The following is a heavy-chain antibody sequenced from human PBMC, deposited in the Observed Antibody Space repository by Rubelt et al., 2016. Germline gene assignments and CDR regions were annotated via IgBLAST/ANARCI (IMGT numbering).Heavy chain of an antibody. CDR3: AKVSGYSFGSPIDY. CDR2: INGDGSST. D-gene: IGHD5-18*01. Sequence: GSLRLSCEASGFTFSSYSMHWVRQDPGKGLVWVSRINGDGSSTSYADSVKGRFTISRDNAKYTLYLQMNSLRAEDTAVYYCAKVSGYSFGSPIDYWGQGTLVTVSS. V-gene: IGHV3-74*01. J-gene: IGHJ4*02. CDR1: GFTFSSYS.